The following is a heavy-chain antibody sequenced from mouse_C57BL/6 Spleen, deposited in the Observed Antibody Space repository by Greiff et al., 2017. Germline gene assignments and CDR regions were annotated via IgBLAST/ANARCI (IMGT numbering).Heavy chain of an antibody. J-gene: IGHJ4*01. Sequence: QVHVKQSGAELMKPGASVKLSCKATGYTFTGYWIEWVKQRPGHGLEWIGEILPGSGSTNYNEKFKGKATFTADTSSNTAYMHLSSLTTEASAIYYCARGGGETANYAMDYWGQGTSVTVSS. D-gene: IGHD6-1*02. V-gene: IGHV1-9*01. CDR2: ILPGSGST. CDR1: GYTFTGYW. CDR3: ARGGGETANYAMDY.